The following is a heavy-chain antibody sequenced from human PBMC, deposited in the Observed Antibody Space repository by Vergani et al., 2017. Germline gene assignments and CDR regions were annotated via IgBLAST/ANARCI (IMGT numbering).Heavy chain of an antibody. J-gene: IGHJ4*02. V-gene: IGHV4-39*01. D-gene: IGHD6-13*01. CDR2: IYYSGST. Sequence: VQLLESGGGLVQPGGSLRLSCAASGFTFSSYAMSWVRQAPGKGLEWIGSIYYSGSTYYNPSLKSRVTISVDTSKNQFSLKLSSVTAADTAVYYCARRGSSWYGSIYFDYWGQGTLVTVSS. CDR3: ARRGSSWYGSIYFDY. CDR1: GFTFSSYA.